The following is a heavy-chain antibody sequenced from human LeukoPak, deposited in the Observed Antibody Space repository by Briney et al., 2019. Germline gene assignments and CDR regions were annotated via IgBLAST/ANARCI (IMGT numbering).Heavy chain of an antibody. J-gene: IGHJ5*02. CDR2: IYYSGST. CDR3: ARDRIGCSGGSCHGYWFDP. CDR1: GGSISSSSYY. V-gene: IGHV4-39*07. Sequence: PSETLSLTCTVSGGSISSSSYYWGWIRQPPGKGLEWIGSIYYSGSTYYNPSLKSRVTISVDTSKNQFSLKLGSVTAADTAVYYCARDRIGCSGGSCHGYWFDPWGQGTLVTVSS. D-gene: IGHD2-15*01.